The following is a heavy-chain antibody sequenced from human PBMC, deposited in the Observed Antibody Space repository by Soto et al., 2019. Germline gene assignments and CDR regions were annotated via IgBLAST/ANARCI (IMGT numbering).Heavy chain of an antibody. D-gene: IGHD2-15*01. CDR1: GFTFSSYA. CDR2: ISYDGNNK. CDR3: GRGGWDGGSCYTLVGLRYGMDG. Sequence: QVQLVESGGGVVQPGRSLRLSCAASGFTFSSYAMYWVRQAPGKGLEWVAVISYDGNNKYYADSVKGRFTISRDNSKNTLYLQMNRLRAEDTAVYYCGRGGWDGGSCYTLVGLRYGMDGWGQGTTVTVSS. V-gene: IGHV3-30-3*01. J-gene: IGHJ6*02.